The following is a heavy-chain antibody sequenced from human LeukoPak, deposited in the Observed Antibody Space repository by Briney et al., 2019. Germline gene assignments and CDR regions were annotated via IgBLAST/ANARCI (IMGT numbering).Heavy chain of an antibody. CDR1: GYTFTVHY. D-gene: IGHD1-26*01. Sequence: ASVKVSFKASGYTFTVHYIYWVRQAPGQGLEWMGWINPNTGITNYAQKFQGRVTMTGDTSISTAYMELSRLTSDDTAVYYCVRANGELWGQIYYYFMDVWGKGTTVTVSS. CDR2: INPNTGIT. CDR3: VRANGELWGQIYYYFMDV. J-gene: IGHJ6*03. V-gene: IGHV1-2*02.